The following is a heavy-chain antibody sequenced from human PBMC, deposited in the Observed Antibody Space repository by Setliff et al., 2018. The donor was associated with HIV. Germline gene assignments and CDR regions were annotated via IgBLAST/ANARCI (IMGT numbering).Heavy chain of an antibody. CDR2: VRFDGNDK. V-gene: IGHV3-30*02. CDR3: AKTSSSSEYYFDY. Sequence: GGSLRLSCAASGIIFSNYGMHWVRRAPGKGLEWVAYVRFDGNDKYYRDSVKGRFTISRDNHKKTLSLQMNSLRGDDTAVYYCAKTSSSSEYYFDYWGQGTLVTVSS. D-gene: IGHD6-13*01. J-gene: IGHJ4*02. CDR1: GIIFSNYG.